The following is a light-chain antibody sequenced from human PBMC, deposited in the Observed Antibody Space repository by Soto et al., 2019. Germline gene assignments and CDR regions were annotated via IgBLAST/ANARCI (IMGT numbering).Light chain of an antibody. Sequence: QSVLTQPPSASGSPGQSVTISCTGTSSDVGNYNYVSWYQQHPGKAPKLMIYEVRNRPSGVSNRFSGSKSGNTASLTISGLQAEDEADYYCSSYTSSSTLGIFGTGTKLTVL. CDR3: SSYTSSSTLGI. CDR1: SSDVGNYNY. V-gene: IGLV2-14*01. CDR2: EVR. J-gene: IGLJ1*01.